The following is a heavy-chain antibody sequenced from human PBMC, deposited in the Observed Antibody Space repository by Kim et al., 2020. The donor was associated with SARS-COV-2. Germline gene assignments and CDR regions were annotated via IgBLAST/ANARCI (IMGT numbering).Heavy chain of an antibody. CDR3: ARINAVVVPAARGDWYFDL. CDR2: IYYSGST. D-gene: IGHD2-2*01. J-gene: IGHJ2*01. Sequence: SETLSLTCAVSGYSISSSNWWGWIRQPPGKGLEWIGYIYYSGSTYYNPSLKSRVTMSVDTSKNQFSLKLSSVTAVDTAVYYCARINAVVVPAARGDWYFDLWGRGTLVTVSS. V-gene: IGHV4-28*01. CDR1: GYSISSSNW.